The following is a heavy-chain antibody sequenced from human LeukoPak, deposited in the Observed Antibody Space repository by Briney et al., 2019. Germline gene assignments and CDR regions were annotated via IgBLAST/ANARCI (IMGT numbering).Heavy chain of an antibody. CDR3: ARGLYGDTHYFDY. V-gene: IGHV5-51*01. Sequence: GESLKISCKGSGYNFTSYWIGWVRQMPGKGLEWMGIIYPGDSDTRYSPSFQGQVTISADKSISTAYLHWSSLKASDTAMYYCARGLYGDTHYFDYWGQGTLVTVSS. CDR2: IYPGDSDT. D-gene: IGHD4-17*01. CDR1: GYNFTSYW. J-gene: IGHJ4*02.